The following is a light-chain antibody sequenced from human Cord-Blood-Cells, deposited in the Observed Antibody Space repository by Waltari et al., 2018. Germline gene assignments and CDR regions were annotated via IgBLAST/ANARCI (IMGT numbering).Light chain of an antibody. V-gene: IGLV2-23*01. CDR1: SSDVGGYNL. Sequence: QSALTQPASVSGSPGQSITISCTGTSSDVGGYNLVSWYQQHPGKAPKLMIYEGSKSPSGVSNRFSGSKSGNTASLTIAGLQAEDEADYYCCSYAGSSTVFGGGTKLTVL. CDR3: CSYAGSSTV. CDR2: EGS. J-gene: IGLJ3*02.